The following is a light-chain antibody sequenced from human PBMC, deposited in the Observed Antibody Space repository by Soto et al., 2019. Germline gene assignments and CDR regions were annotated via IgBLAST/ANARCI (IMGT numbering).Light chain of an antibody. CDR1: QSVSSNY. J-gene: IGKJ4*01. Sequence: EIVLTQSPGTLSLSPGERATLSCRASQSVSSNYLAWYQQKPGQAPRLLIYVASSRATGIPDRFSGSGSGTDFTLTISTLEPEDFAVYYCQQYVNSPLTFGGGTKVDI. CDR2: VAS. V-gene: IGKV3-20*01. CDR3: QQYVNSPLT.